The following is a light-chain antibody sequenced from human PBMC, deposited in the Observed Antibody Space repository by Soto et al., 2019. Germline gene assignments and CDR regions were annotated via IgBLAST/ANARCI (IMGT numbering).Light chain of an antibody. Sequence: QSVLTQPPSVSGAPGQRVTISCTGSSSNIGAGYDVHWYQQIPGTAPQLLIYGNNNRPSGVPDRFSGSKSDTSASLAITGLQAEDEADYYCLSYDSSLSGWVFGGGTKLTVL. J-gene: IGLJ3*02. CDR1: SSNIGAGYD. V-gene: IGLV1-40*01. CDR2: GNN. CDR3: LSYDSSLSGWV.